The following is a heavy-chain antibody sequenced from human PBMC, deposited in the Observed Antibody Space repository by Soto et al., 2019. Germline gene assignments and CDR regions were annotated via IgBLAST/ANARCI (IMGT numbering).Heavy chain of an antibody. D-gene: IGHD6-13*01. V-gene: IGHV3-7*01. CDR2: IKQDGSEE. Sequence: EVQLVESGGGLVQPGGSLRLSCVDSGFTFSRYWMSWVRQAPVKGLEWVGNIKQDGSEENYVDSVKGRITISRDNAKNSLYRQMTSLRAEDTAVYYCARIAASGRGWAVWGPGTTV. CDR1: GFTFSRYW. CDR3: ARIAASGRGWAV. J-gene: IGHJ6*02.